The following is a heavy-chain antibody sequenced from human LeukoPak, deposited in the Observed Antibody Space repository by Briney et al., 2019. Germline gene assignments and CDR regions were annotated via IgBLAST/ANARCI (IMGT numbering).Heavy chain of an antibody. J-gene: IGHJ4*02. V-gene: IGHV6-1*01. D-gene: IGHD1-1*01. Sequence: SQTLSLTCAISGDSVSRHDLTWDWVRQSPSRGLEWLGRTFYRSKWYNDYAVSVKSRITVSPDTSKNQFSLHLNSVTPEDTAVYYCVRSYDWVFDYWGQGTRVTGSS. CDR2: TFYRSKWYN. CDR3: VRSYDWVFDY. CDR1: GDSVSRHDLT.